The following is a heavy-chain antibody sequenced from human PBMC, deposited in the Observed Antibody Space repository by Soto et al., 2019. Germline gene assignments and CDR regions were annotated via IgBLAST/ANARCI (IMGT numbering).Heavy chain of an antibody. J-gene: IGHJ6*03. CDR3: ARGAYDYIWGSYRRKYYYYYMDV. CDR1: GGSFSGYY. CDR2: INHSGST. Sequence: SETLSLTCAVYGGSFSGYYWSWIRQPPGKGLEWIGEINHSGSTNYNPSLKSRVTISVDTSKNQFSLKLSSVTAADTAVYYCARGAYDYIWGSYRRKYYYYYMDVWGKGTTVTVS. D-gene: IGHD3-16*02. V-gene: IGHV4-34*01.